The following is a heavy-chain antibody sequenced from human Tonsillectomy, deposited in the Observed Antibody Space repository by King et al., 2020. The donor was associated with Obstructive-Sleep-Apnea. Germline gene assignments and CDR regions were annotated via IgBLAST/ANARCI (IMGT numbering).Heavy chain of an antibody. J-gene: IGHJ4*02. CDR1: GFSLSTSGVG. Sequence: TLKESGPTLVKPTQTFTLTCTFSGFSLSTSGVGVGWIRQPPGKALELLALIYWNDDKRYSTSLKSRPTITKDTAKNQVVRTMTNMDPVETATNYWAHSPRIAVAATFDYWGQGTLVTVSS. CDR2: IYWNDDK. V-gene: IGHV2-5*01. CDR3: AHSPRIAVAATFDY. D-gene: IGHD6-19*01.